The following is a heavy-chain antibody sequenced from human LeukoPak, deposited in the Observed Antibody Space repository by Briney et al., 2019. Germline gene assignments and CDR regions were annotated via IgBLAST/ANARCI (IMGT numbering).Heavy chain of an antibody. D-gene: IGHD6-6*01. J-gene: IGHJ6*02. CDR1: GGSISSGGYY. V-gene: IGHV4-31*03. Sequence: SQTLSLTCTVSGGSISSGGYYWSWIRQLPGKGLEWIGYIYYSGSTYYNPSLKSRVTKSVDTSKNQFSLKLSSVTAADTAVYYCAREAKSIAARLFYYYGMDVWGQGTTVTVSS. CDR2: IYYSGST. CDR3: AREAKSIAARLFYYYGMDV.